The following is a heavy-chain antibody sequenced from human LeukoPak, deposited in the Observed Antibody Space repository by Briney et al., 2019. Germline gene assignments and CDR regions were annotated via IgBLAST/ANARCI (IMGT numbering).Heavy chain of an antibody. V-gene: IGHV3-30*02. Sequence: GGSLRLSCAASGFTFSSYGMHWVRQAPGKGLEWVAFIRYDGSNKYYADSVKGRFTISRDNAKNSLYLQMNRLRAEDTAVYYCARDVERVDYWGQGTLVTVSS. CDR1: GFTFSSYG. D-gene: IGHD2-21*01. CDR3: ARDVERVDY. CDR2: IRYDGSNK. J-gene: IGHJ4*02.